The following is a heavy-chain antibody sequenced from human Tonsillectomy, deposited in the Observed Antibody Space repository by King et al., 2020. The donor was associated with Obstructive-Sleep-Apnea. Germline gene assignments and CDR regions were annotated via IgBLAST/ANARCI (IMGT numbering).Heavy chain of an antibody. D-gene: IGHD3-22*01. Sequence: VQLVQSGSELKKPGASLMISCNTSGYTFTRYAMNWGRQAPGQGPEWMGWINTNTGNATYAQAFTGRFVFSLDTAVSTAYLQISSLKAEDTAVYYCAREGNDTGGYNQYYFDLWGRGTLVTVSS. V-gene: IGHV7-4-1*02. CDR1: GYTFTRYA. CDR2: INTNTGNA. J-gene: IGHJ2*01. CDR3: AREGNDTGGYNQYYFDL.